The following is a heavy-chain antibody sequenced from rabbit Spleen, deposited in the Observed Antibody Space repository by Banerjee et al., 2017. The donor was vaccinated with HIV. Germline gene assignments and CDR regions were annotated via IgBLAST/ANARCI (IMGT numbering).Heavy chain of an antibody. J-gene: IGHJ6*01. V-gene: IGHV1S40*01. CDR2: IEAGSGGFT. Sequence: QSLEESGGDLVKPGASLTLTCTASGVSFSSNSYICWVRQAPGKGLEWIACIEAGSGGFTYYASWAKGRFTISKTSSTTVTLQMTRLTAADTATYFCARDSGTSFSSYGMDLWGPGTLVTVS. D-gene: IGHD8-1*01. CDR1: GVSFSSNSY. CDR3: ARDSGTSFSSYGMDL.